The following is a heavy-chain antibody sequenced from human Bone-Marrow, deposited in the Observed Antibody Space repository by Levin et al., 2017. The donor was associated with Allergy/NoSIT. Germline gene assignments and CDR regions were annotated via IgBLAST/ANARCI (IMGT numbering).Heavy chain of an antibody. CDR1: GVSVSNTDFY. Sequence: SQTLSLTCAVSGVSVSNTDFYWGWIRQSPGRGLEWIGTVSAAGNTYLNPSLKSRVALSVETSKNHFSLNLSSATADDTAVYYCARHRAVTTLLSAFWSYYYVDVWGRGTTVTVSS. D-gene: IGHD3-3*01. J-gene: IGHJ6*03. V-gene: IGHV4-39*01. CDR2: VSAAGNT. CDR3: ARHRAVTTLLSAFWSYYYVDV.